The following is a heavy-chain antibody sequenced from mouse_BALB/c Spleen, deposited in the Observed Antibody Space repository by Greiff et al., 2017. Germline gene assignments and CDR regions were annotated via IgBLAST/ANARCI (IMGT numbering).Heavy chain of an antibody. D-gene: IGHD1-1*01. CDR2: IRNKANGYTT. J-gene: IGHJ2*01. V-gene: IGHV7-3*02. Sequence: EGMLVESGGGLVQPGGSLRLSCATSGFTFTDYYMSWVRQPPGKALEWLGFIRNKANGYTTEYSASVKGRFTISRDNSQSILYLQMNTLRAEDSATYYCAREGYGSSYFDYWGQGTTLTVSS. CDR1: GFTFTDYY. CDR3: AREGYGSSYFDY.